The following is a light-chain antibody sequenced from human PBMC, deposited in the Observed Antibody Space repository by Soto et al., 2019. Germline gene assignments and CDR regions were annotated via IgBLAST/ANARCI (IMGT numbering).Light chain of an antibody. CDR2: GAS. J-gene: IGKJ4*01. CDR1: QSVSGN. Sequence: EIVMTQSPATLSVSPGERATPSCRASQSVSGNLAWYQQQPGQAPRLLIYGASTRATGIPARFSGSGSGTEFTLTISSLQSEDFAVYYCQQYNNWPPLTFGGGTKVEIK. CDR3: QQYNNWPPLT. V-gene: IGKV3-15*01.